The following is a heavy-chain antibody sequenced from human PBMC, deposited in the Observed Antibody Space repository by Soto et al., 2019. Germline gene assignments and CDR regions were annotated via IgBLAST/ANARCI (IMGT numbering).Heavy chain of an antibody. CDR3: TRETVAGITGLDY. Sequence: EVQLLESGGDLVQPGGSLRLSCAASGFNVGAFAVNWVRQAPGTGLEWVSGISVSDAFIYYADSVRGRFSISRDASENILYLQMNSLRVDDTAVYYCTRETVAGITGLDYWGPGTLVTASS. D-gene: IGHD1-20*01. CDR2: ISVSDAFI. J-gene: IGHJ4*02. V-gene: IGHV3-23*01. CDR1: GFNVGAFA.